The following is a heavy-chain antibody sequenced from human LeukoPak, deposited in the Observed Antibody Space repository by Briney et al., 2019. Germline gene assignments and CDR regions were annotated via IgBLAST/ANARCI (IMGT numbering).Heavy chain of an antibody. J-gene: IGHJ3*02. Sequence: SETLSLTCTVSGDSITSHYWSWIRQPPGKGLEWIGYIYYSGITKYTPSLKSRVTMSVDTSKSQFSLKLSSVTAADTAVYYCARIFYYYDSSGYYNDAFDIWGQGTMVTVSS. CDR3: ARIFYYYDSSGYYNDAFDI. D-gene: IGHD3-22*01. CDR1: GDSITSHY. V-gene: IGHV4-59*11. CDR2: IYYSGIT.